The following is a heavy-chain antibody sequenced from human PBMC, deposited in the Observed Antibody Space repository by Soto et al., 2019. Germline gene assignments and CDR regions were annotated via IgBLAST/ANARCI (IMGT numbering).Heavy chain of an antibody. D-gene: IGHD3-22*01. J-gene: IGHJ5*02. CDR2: IKSKTDGGTT. V-gene: IGHV3-15*01. CDR1: GFTFSNAW. CDR3: ARAWEYYYDSSGPRGDGWFDP. Sequence: VGSLRLSCAASGFTFSNAWMSWVRQAPGKGLEWVGRIKSKTDGGTTDYAAPVKGRFTISRDDSKNTLYLQMNSLKTEDTAVYYCARAWEYYYDSSGPRGDGWFDPWGQGTLVTVSS.